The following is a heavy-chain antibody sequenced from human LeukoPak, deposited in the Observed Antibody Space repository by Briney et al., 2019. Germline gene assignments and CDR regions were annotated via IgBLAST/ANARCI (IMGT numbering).Heavy chain of an antibody. J-gene: IGHJ4*02. CDR2: ISYDGSNK. CDR3: ARGVRGYGSGSDFHY. CDR1: GFTFSSYG. Sequence: PGGSLRLSCAASGFTFSSYGMHWVRQAPGKGLEWVAVISYDGSNKYYADSVKGRFTISRDNSKNTLYLQMNSLRAEDTAVYYCARGVRGYGSGSDFHYWGQGTLVTVSS. V-gene: IGHV3-30*03. D-gene: IGHD3-10*01.